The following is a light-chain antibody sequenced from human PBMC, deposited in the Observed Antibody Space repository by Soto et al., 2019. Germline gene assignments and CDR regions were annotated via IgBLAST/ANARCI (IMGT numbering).Light chain of an antibody. V-gene: IGLV2-14*03. CDR2: GVS. CDR1: SSDVGAYKY. CDR3: SSFTGPTTLDV. Sequence: QSVLTQPASVSGSPGQSVTISCTGTSSDVGAYKYVSWYQKHPGKAPKLMIYGVSNRPSGVSNRFSGYKSGNAAFLTISVLQPEDEADYYCSSFTGPTTLDVFGTGTKVTVL. J-gene: IGLJ1*01.